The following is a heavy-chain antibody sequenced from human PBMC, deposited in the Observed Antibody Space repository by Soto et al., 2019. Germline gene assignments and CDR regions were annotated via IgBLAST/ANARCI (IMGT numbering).Heavy chain of an antibody. CDR3: ARSREFDY. Sequence: SETLSLTCGVSGGSLSGATYSWNWIRQPPGKGLGWIGYIFPSGTTYYNPSLKSRVTISIDVSKNQFSLSLRSLTAADTTVYYCARSREFDYWSQGTLVTVSS. V-gene: IGHV4-30-2*01. CDR1: GGSLSGATYS. CDR2: IFPSGTT. J-gene: IGHJ4*02.